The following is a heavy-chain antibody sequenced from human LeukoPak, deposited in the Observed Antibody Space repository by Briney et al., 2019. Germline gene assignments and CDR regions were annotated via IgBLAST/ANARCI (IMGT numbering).Heavy chain of an antibody. CDR2: IYYSGST. Sequence: PPETLSLTCTVSGGSISSYYWSRIRQPPGKGLEWIGYIYYSGSTNYNPSLKSRVTISVDASKNQFSLKLSSVTAADTAVYYCARPSSPYCSGGSCYSWVYWGQGTLVTVSS. CDR3: ARPSSPYCSGGSCYSWVY. CDR1: GGSISSYY. J-gene: IGHJ4*02. D-gene: IGHD2-15*01. V-gene: IGHV4-59*01.